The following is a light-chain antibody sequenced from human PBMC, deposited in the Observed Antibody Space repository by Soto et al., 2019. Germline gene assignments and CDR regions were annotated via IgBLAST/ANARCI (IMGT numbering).Light chain of an antibody. V-gene: IGKV1-5*01. CDR3: QQYNSSPGS. CDR2: DAS. Sequence: DIQLTQSPYTLSASVGDRVALTCLASQSISSWLAWYQQKPGKAPKLLIYDASSLESGVPSRFSGSGSGTEFTLTISSLQPDDFATYYCQQYNSSPGSFGQGTKVDIK. CDR1: QSISSW. J-gene: IGKJ1*01.